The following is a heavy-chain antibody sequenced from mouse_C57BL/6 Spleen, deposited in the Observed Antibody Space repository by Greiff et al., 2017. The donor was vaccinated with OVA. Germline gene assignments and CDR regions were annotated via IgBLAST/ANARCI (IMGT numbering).Heavy chain of an antibody. V-gene: IGHV1-15*01. Sequence: VQLQQSGAELVRPGASVTLSCKASGYTFTDYEMHWVKQTPVHGLEWIGAIDPETGGTAYTQKFKGKAILTADKSSSTAYMELRSLTSEDAAVYYWTRGGSYAMDYWGQGTSVTVSS. CDR2: IDPETGGT. CDR1: GYTFTDYE. CDR3: TRGGSYAMDY. D-gene: IGHD1-1*02. J-gene: IGHJ4*01.